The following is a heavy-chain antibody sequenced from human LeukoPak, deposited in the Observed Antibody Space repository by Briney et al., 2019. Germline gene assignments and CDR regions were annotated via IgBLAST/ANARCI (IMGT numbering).Heavy chain of an antibody. J-gene: IGHJ4*02. CDR3: ARYEAEDSYVLY. D-gene: IGHD3-10*02. CDR1: GFTFRSYL. CDR2: IKQYGSQK. V-gene: IGHV3-7*05. Sequence: GGSLRLPLAVSGFTFRSYLMNWVRPAPGKGLEWVGNIKQYGSQKYYVDSLKGRFTIYRQNPKNSLYLPLNGLRAHDTPVYYCARYEAEDSYVLYWGQGTLVTVSS.